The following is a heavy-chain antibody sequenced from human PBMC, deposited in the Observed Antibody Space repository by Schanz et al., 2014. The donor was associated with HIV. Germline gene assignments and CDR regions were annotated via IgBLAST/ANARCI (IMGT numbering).Heavy chain of an antibody. J-gene: IGHJ4*02. CDR2: INPNSGGT. CDR3: ARTYYDSYDY. V-gene: IGHV1-69*06. D-gene: IGHD3-22*01. CDR1: GGTFNNFA. Sequence: QVQLVQSGAEVKKPGSSVRISCQASGGTFNNFAVNWVRQAPGQGLEWMGGINPNSGGTNYAQKVQGRVTMTTDKSTSTAYMELRSLRSDDTAMHYCARTYYDSYDYWGQGTLVTVSS.